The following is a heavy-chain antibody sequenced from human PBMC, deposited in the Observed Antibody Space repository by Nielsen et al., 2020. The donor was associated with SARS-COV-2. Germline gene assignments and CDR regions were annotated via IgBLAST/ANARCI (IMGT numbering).Heavy chain of an antibody. CDR3: AKDNKKGYDILTGYYTTSYYYYGMDV. D-gene: IGHD3-9*01. V-gene: IGHV3-66*01. Sequence: VRQAPGKGLEWVSVIYSGGSTYYADSVKGRFTISRDNSKNTLYLQMNSLRAEDTAVYYCAKDNKKGYDILTGYYTTSYYYYGMDVWGQGTTVTVSS. CDR2: IYSGGST. J-gene: IGHJ6*02.